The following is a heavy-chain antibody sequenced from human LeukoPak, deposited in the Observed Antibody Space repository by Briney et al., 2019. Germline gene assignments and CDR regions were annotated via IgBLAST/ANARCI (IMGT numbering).Heavy chain of an antibody. V-gene: IGHV3-74*01. CDR1: GFTFSSYW. D-gene: IGHD3-3*01. CDR2: INTDGSST. CDR3: ESGVVADY. Sequence: GGSLRLSCAASGFTFSSYWMHWVRQAPGKGLVWVSRINTDGSSTSYADSVKGRFTISRDNAKNTLYLQMNSLKTEDTAVYYCESGVVADYWGQGTLVTVSS. J-gene: IGHJ4*02.